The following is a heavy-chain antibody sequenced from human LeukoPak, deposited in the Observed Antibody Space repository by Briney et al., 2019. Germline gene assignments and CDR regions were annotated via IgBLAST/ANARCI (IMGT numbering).Heavy chain of an antibody. CDR3: ARDRALEWYYYYGMDV. D-gene: IGHD3-3*01. V-gene: IGHV1-2*02. J-gene: IGHJ6*02. CDR2: INPNSGGT. CDR1: GYTFTGYY. Sequence: ASVKVSCKASGYTFTGYYMHWVRQAPGQGLEWMGWINPNSGGTNYAQKFQGRVTMTRDTSISTAYMELSRLRSDDTAVYYCARDRALEWYYYYGMDVWGQGTTVTVSS.